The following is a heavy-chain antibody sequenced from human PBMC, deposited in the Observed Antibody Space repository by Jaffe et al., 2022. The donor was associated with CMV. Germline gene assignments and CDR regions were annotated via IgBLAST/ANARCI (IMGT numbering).Heavy chain of an antibody. CDR1: GFTFSSYG. J-gene: IGHJ4*02. CDR2: IWYDGSNK. CDR3: ARETPTVNTLDY. Sequence: QVQLVESGGGVVQPGRSLRLSCAASGFTFSSYGMHWVRQAPGKGLEWVAVIWYDGSNKYYADSVKGRFTISRDNSKNTLYLQMNSLRAEDTAVYYCARETPTVNTLDYWGQGTLVTVSS. D-gene: IGHD4-17*01. V-gene: IGHV3-33*01.